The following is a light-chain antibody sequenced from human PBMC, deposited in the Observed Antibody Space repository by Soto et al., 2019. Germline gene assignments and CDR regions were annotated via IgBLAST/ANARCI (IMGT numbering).Light chain of an antibody. CDR3: ASWDDSLRAVV. CDR2: RNH. J-gene: IGLJ2*01. V-gene: IGLV1-44*01. Sequence: QSVLTQSHSASATPGQRVTISCSGGRSNIGTYAVNWYQQLPGTAPTLLIFRNHQRPSGVPDRFSGSKSGTSASLAIGGLQSEDEDDYYCASWDDSLRAVVFGGGTKLTVL. CDR1: RSNIGTYA.